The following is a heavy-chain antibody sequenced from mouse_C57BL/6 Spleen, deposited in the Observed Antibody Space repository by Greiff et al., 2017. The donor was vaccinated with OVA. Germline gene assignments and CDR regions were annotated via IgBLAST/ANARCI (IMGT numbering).Heavy chain of an antibody. CDR1: GYTFTSYW. Sequence: VQLQQPGAELVKPGASVKLSCKASGYTFTSYWMQWVKQRPGQGLEWIGEIDPSDSYTNYNQKFKGKATLTVDTSSSTAYMQLSSLTSEDPAVYYCARGQLRLPFAYWGQGTLVTVSA. CDR3: ARGQLRLPFAY. V-gene: IGHV1-50*01. CDR2: IDPSDSYT. D-gene: IGHD3-2*02. J-gene: IGHJ3*01.